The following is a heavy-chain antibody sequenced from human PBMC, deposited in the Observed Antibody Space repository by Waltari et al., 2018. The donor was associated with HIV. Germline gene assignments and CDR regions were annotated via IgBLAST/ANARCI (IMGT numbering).Heavy chain of an antibody. V-gene: IGHV3-48*01. Sequence: EAQLVGSGGGLVHPGGSLRLSWVASGFKFGAYSMNWVRQAPGKGLEWISYISSGERTIHYADSVRGRFTLSRDSARNSLYLQMNSLRPEDTAVYYCARGDIPYYYGMDVWGQGTTVTVS. D-gene: IGHD2-21*01. J-gene: IGHJ6*02. CDR2: ISSGERTI. CDR3: ARGDIPYYYGMDV. CDR1: GFKFGAYS.